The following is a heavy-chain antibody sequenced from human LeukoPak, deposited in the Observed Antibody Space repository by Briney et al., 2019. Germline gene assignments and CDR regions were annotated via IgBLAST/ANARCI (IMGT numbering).Heavy chain of an antibody. J-gene: IGHJ5*02. CDR2: ISYDGSNK. D-gene: IGHD3-3*01. Sequence: GGSLRLSCAASGFTFSSYGMHWVRQAPGKGLEWVAVISYDGSNKYYADSVKGRFTISRDNSKNTLYLQMNSLRAEDTAVYYCAKEGDFWSGYWIGNWFDPWGQGTPVTVSS. CDR1: GFTFSSYG. V-gene: IGHV3-30*18. CDR3: AKEGDFWSGYWIGNWFDP.